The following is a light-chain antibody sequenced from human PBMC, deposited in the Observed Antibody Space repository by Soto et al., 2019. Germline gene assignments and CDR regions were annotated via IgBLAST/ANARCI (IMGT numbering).Light chain of an antibody. CDR1: QSISTY. J-gene: IGKJ5*01. CDR3: QQSYMDPIT. Sequence: DIQMTQSPSSLSASVGNRVTITCRASQSISTYLNWYQKKPGKAPNLLIYDASRSQSGVPSRFSGSGGGTDFTLSISSVQPEDLATYFCQQSYMDPITFGQGTQLEI. V-gene: IGKV1-39*01. CDR2: DAS.